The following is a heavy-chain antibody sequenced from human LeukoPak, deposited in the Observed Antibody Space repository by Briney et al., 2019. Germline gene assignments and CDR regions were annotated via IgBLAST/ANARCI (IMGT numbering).Heavy chain of an antibody. CDR1: GFTFSSYG. Sequence: PGRSLRLSCAASGFTFSSYGMHWVRQAPGKGLEWVAVISYDGSNKYYADSVKGRFTISRDNSKNTLYLQMNSLRAEDTAVYYCAKPFNYDILYYFDYWGQGTLVTVSS. CDR3: AKPFNYDILYYFDY. J-gene: IGHJ4*02. CDR2: ISYDGSNK. V-gene: IGHV3-30*18. D-gene: IGHD3-9*01.